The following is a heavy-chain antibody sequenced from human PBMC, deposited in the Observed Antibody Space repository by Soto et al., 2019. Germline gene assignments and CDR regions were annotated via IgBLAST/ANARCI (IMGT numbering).Heavy chain of an antibody. CDR3: ARGTSGDTIDY. Sequence: SETLSLTCTVSGGSINNNGYFWSWIRQPPGSGLEWIGHIYNSGSTYSNPSLKSQLTISVATSKNRFALKLSSVTAADTAVYYRARGTSGDTIDYWGQGTLTT. J-gene: IGHJ4*02. CDR2: IYNSGST. CDR1: GGSINNNGYF. V-gene: IGHV4-30-4*01. D-gene: IGHD1-26*01.